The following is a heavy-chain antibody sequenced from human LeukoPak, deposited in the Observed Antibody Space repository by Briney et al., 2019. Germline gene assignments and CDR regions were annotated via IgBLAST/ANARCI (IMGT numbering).Heavy chain of an antibody. CDR1: GGSFGGYF. J-gene: IGHJ4*02. CDR3: ARGPPLAYYGTGGYYFFDY. D-gene: IGHD3-22*01. Sequence: PSETLSLTCSAYGGSFGGYFWSWIRQPPGEGLEWIGEVNHSGSTNYNPSLKSRVTISVDTSRTQFSLNLRSVTAADTAAYYCARGPPLAYYGTGGYYFFDYWGQGILVTVSP. V-gene: IGHV4-34*01. CDR2: VNHSGST.